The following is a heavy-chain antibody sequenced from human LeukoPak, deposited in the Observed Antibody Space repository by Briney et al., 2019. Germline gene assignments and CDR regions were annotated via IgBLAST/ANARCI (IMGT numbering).Heavy chain of an antibody. CDR3: ARQIAVGSPHSWRFDP. D-gene: IGHD6-13*01. V-gene: IGHV4-59*08. CDR2: IYYSGST. CDR1: GGSISSYY. J-gene: IGHJ5*02. Sequence: HSETLSLTCTVSGGSISSYYWSWIRQPPGKGLEWIGYIYYSGSTNYNPSLKSRVTVSVDTSKNQFSLKLSSVTAADTAVYYCARQIAVGSPHSWRFDPWGQGTLVTVSS.